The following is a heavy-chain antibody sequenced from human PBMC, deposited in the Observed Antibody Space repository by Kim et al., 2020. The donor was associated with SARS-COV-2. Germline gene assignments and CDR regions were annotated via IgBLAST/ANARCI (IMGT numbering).Heavy chain of an antibody. CDR3: ARHDYKAAAGSDY. CDR1: GYRFTDYW. J-gene: IGHJ4*02. Sequence: GESLKISCKALGYRFTDYWISWVRQKPGKGLEWVVTIDPSAPYTTYSPSFQGRVTVPVTKSIRSSFLQCGSLKASDTALFFFARHDYKAAAGSDYCVQG. V-gene: IGHV5-10-1*01. D-gene: IGHD6-13*01. CDR2: IDPSAPYT.